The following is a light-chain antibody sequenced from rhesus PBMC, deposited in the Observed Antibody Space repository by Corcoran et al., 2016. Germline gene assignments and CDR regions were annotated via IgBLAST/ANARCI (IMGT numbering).Light chain of an antibody. CDR1: QDISAY. J-gene: IGKJ4*01. V-gene: IGKV1-43*01. CDR3: LRCGSTPLT. CDR2: AAD. Sequence: DIQMTQSPSSLSASAGDRVTITCRASQDISAYANWYQQRPGKAPQRLFYAADGLESGVPSRFSGSGSGTEFTLTIRSLQSEDFATYYCLRCGSTPLTFGGGTNVEI.